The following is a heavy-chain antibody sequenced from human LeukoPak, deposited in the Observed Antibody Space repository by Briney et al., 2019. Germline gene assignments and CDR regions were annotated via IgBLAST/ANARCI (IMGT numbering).Heavy chain of an antibody. Sequence: SETLSLTCTVSGGSISSYYWSWIRQPPGKGLEWIGYIYYSGSTNYNPSLKSRVTISVDTSKNQFSLKLSSVTAADTAVYYCARRPLGMGNYFDYWGQGTLVTVSS. CDR3: ARRPLGMGNYFDY. CDR1: GGSISSYY. V-gene: IGHV4-59*01. J-gene: IGHJ4*02. CDR2: IYYSGST. D-gene: IGHD7-27*01.